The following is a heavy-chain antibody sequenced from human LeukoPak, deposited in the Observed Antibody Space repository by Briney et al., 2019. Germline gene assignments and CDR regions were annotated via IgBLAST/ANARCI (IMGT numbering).Heavy chain of an antibody. Sequence: SQTLSLTCTISGDSVSSISVAWNWIRQSPSRGLEWLGRTYYRSKWYYEYAVSVKGRININPDPSKNQFSLQLNSVTPEDTAVYYCALARSEYHYGMDVWGQGTTVTVSS. CDR2: TYYRSKWYY. J-gene: IGHJ6*02. V-gene: IGHV6-1*01. CDR1: GDSVSSISVA. CDR3: ALARSEYHYGMDV.